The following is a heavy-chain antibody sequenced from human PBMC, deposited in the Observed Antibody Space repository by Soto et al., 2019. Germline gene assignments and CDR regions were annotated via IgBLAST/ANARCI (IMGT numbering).Heavy chain of an antibody. V-gene: IGHV4-59*01. CDR3: ARARFCTSTSCYHYFDF. D-gene: IGHD2-2*01. CDR1: GGSISSSS. Sequence: SETLSLTCTVPGGSISSSSWSWIRQPPGRGLEWIGYIYNNGRTDYNPSLKSRVTISVDTSKNHFSLKLSSVTPADTAVYYCARARFCTSTSCYHYFDFWGQGTLVTVSS. CDR2: IYNNGRT. J-gene: IGHJ4*02.